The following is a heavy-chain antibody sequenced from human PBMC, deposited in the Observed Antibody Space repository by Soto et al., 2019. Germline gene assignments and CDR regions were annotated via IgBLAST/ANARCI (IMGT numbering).Heavy chain of an antibody. D-gene: IGHD4-17*01. CDR3: ARVRGDYVGGDYFDY. Sequence: SETLSLTCTVSGGSISSYYWSWIRQPPGKGLEWIGYIYYSGSTNYNPSLKSRVTISVDTSKNQFSLKLSSVTAADTAVYYCARVRGDYVGGDYFDYWGQGTLVTVSS. V-gene: IGHV4-59*01. J-gene: IGHJ4*02. CDR2: IYYSGST. CDR1: GGSISSYY.